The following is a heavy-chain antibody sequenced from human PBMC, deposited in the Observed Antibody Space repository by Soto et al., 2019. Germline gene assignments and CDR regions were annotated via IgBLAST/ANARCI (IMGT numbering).Heavy chain of an antibody. CDR1: GFTVSSNY. J-gene: IGHJ6*02. D-gene: IGHD2-15*01. CDR2: IYSGGST. V-gene: IGHV3-53*01. Sequence: LRLSCAASGFTVSSNYMSWVRQAPGKGLEWVSVIYSGGSTYYADSVKGRFTISRDNSKNTLYLQMNSLRAEDTAVYYCARVEVVAVAATLYYYYGMDVWGQGTTVTVSS. CDR3: ARVEVVAVAATLYYYYGMDV.